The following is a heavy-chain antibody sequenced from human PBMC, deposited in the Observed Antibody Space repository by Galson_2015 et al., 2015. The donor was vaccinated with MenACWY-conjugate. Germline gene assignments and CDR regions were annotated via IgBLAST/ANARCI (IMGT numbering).Heavy chain of an antibody. CDR3: ARRRSSTSGGHWFDP. CDR2: IYPRDSET. D-gene: IGHD2-2*01. CDR1: GYDFTTYW. J-gene: IGHJ5*02. Sequence: QSGAEVKKPGGSLKISCKGSGYDFTTYWIVWVRQMPGKGLEWMGIIYPRDSETTYSPTFQGQVTISADKSISAAYLQWSSLKPSDTAIYYCARRRSSTSGGHWFDPWGQGTLVTVSS. V-gene: IGHV5-51*01.